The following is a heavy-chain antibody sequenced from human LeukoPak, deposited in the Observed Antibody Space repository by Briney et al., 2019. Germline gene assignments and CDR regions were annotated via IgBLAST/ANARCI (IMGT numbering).Heavy chain of an antibody. CDR3: ARDHREGDSSGCPSI. CDR2: IWYDGSNK. CDR1: GFTFSDYW. J-gene: IGHJ3*02. Sequence: HPGGSLRLSCAASGFTFSDYWMSWVRQAPGKGLEWVAVIWYDGSNKYYADSVKGRFTISRDNSKNTLYLQMNSLRAEDTAVYYCARDHREGDSSGCPSIWGQGTMVTVSS. V-gene: IGHV3-33*08. D-gene: IGHD6-19*01.